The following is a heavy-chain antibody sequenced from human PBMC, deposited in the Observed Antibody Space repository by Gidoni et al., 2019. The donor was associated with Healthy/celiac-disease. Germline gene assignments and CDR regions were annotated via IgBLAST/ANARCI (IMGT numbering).Heavy chain of an antibody. CDR2: ISYDGSNK. CDR1: GFTFSSYA. CDR3: ARDLVGGSGSFDY. J-gene: IGHJ4*02. V-gene: IGHV3-30-3*01. Sequence: QVQLVESGGGVVQPGRSLRLSCADSGFTFSSYAMHWVRQAPGKGLEWVAVISYDGSNKYYADSVKGRFTISRDNSKNTLYLQMNSLRAEDTAVYYCARDLVGGSGSFDYWGQGTLVAVSS. D-gene: IGHD3-10*01.